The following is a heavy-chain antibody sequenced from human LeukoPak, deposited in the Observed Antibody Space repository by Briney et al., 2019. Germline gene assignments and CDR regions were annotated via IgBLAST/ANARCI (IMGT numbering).Heavy chain of an antibody. Sequence: SETLSLTCTVSGGSINSYYWSWIRQPPGKGLEWIGSIYYSGSTYYNPSLKSRVTISVDTSKNQFSLKLSSVTAADTAVYYCARRGTYYYDSSGYFDFDYWGQGTLVTVSS. D-gene: IGHD3-22*01. CDR3: ARRGTYYYDSSGYFDFDY. CDR2: IYYSGST. J-gene: IGHJ4*02. V-gene: IGHV4-39*01. CDR1: GGSINSYY.